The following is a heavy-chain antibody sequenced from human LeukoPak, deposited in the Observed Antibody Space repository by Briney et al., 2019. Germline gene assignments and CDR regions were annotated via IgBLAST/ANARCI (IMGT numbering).Heavy chain of an antibody. V-gene: IGHV1-2*02. D-gene: IGHD3-3*01. J-gene: IGHJ5*02. CDR3: ARDFWSGYYTSNWFDP. CDR1: GYTFTGYY. Sequence: GASVKVSCKASGYTFTGYYMHWVRQAPGQGLEWMGWINPNSGGTNYAQKFQGRVTMTRDTSISTAYMELSRLRSDDTAVYYCARDFWSGYYTSNWFDPWGQGTLVTVSS. CDR2: INPNSGGT.